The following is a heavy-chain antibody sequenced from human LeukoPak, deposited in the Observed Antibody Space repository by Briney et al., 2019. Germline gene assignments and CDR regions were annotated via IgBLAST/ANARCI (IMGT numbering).Heavy chain of an antibody. J-gene: IGHJ6*03. CDR1: GYTFTGYY. CDR2: INPNSGGT. V-gene: IGHV1-2*02. D-gene: IGHD3-16*02. CDR3: ARALRYNYYYMDV. Sequence: ASVKVSCKASGYTFTGYYMHWVRQAPGQGLEWMGWINPNSGGTNYAQKFQGRVTMTRDTSISTAYMELSRPRSDDTAVYYCARALRYNYYYMDVWGKGTTVTVSS.